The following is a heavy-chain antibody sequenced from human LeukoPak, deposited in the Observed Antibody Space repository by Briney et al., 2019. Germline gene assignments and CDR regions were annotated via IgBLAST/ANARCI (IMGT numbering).Heavy chain of an antibody. CDR1: GFSLTSTAVG. Sequence: KQSGPTLVKATQTLTLTCTFSGFSLTSTAVGVGCIRQPPGKALEWLALYYGDDAKRYSPSLKSRLTINKDTSKNQVVLTMTNVGPVDTATYYCAARDASGTSRDAFDIRGQGTKVTVSS. D-gene: IGHD3-10*01. J-gene: IGHJ3*02. CDR2: YYGDDAK. CDR3: AARDASGTSRDAFDI. V-gene: IGHV2-5*02.